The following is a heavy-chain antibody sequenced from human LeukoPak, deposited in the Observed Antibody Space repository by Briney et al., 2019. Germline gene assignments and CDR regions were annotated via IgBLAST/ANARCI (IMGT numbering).Heavy chain of an antibody. D-gene: IGHD3-10*01. J-gene: IGHJ4*02. Sequence: ASVKVSCKASGGTFSSYAISWVRQAPGQGLEWMGGIIPIFGTANYAQKFQGRVTITADESTSTAYMELSSLRSEDTAVYYCARDLGYYYGSGSYSVHSHFDYWGQGTLVTVSS. CDR2: IIPIFGTA. CDR1: GGTFSSYA. CDR3: ARDLGYYYGSGSYSVHSHFDY. V-gene: IGHV1-69*13.